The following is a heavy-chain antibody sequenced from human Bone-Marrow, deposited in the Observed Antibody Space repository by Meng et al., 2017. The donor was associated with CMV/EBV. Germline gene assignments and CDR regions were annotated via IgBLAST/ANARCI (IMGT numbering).Heavy chain of an antibody. J-gene: IGHJ4*02. D-gene: IGHD3-22*01. Sequence: GGSLRLSCAASGFTFSNYWMNWVRQAPGKGLVWVARIDSDESNTSDESKTRYADSVKGRFTIARDNAKNSLYLQRNSLRAEDRDVYYCARDQSRYSSGYPHSFDYWGQGTLVTVSS. CDR1: GFTFSNYW. CDR3: ARDQSRYSSGYPHSFDY. V-gene: IGHV3-74*01. CDR2: IDSDESNTSDESKT.